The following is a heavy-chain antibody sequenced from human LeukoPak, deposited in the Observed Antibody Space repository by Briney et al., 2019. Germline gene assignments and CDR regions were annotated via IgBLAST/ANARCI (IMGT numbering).Heavy chain of an antibody. J-gene: IGHJ4*02. Sequence: SETLSLTCAVYGGSFSDYYWNWIRQPPGKGLEWIGEINHSGSTNYSPSLKSRVTISVDTSKNQFSLKLSSVTAADTAVYYCARLSRSDSSVDVVDYWGQGTLVTVSS. CDR3: ARLSRSDSSVDVVDY. CDR2: INHSGST. D-gene: IGHD3-22*01. V-gene: IGHV4-34*01. CDR1: GGSFSDYY.